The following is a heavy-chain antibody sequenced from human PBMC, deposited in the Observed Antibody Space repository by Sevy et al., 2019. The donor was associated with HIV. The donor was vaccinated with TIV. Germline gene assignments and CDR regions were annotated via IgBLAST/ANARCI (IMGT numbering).Heavy chain of an antibody. CDR2: ISSSSGTI. J-gene: IGHJ5*02. Sequence: GGSLRLSCAASGFTFSSYSMNWVRQAPGKGLNWISYISSSSGTIYYAGSVRGRFTISRDNAKKSRYLQMNSLRAADTAVYYCASNVDGGSWGQGTLVTVSS. D-gene: IGHD2-15*01. CDR3: ASNVDGGS. V-gene: IGHV3-48*01. CDR1: GFTFSSYS.